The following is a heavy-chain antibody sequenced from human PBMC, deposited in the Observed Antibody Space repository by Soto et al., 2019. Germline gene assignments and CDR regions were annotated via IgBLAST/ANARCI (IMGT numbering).Heavy chain of an antibody. J-gene: IGHJ6*02. V-gene: IGHV1-18*01. D-gene: IGHD2-2*01. CDR1: GYTFTSYG. Sequence: ASVKVSCKASGYTFTSYGISWVRQAPGQGLEWMGWISAYNGNTNYAQKLQGRVTMTTDTSTSTAYMELRSLRSDDTAAYYCARGCSSTSCYYYYGRDVWGQGTTVTVSS. CDR3: ARGCSSTSCYYYYGRDV. CDR2: ISAYNGNT.